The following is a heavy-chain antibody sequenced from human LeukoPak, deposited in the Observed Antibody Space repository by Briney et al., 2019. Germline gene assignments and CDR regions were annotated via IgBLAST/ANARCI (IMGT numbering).Heavy chain of an antibody. D-gene: IGHD4-17*01. V-gene: IGHV3-48*03. Sequence: GGSLRLSCAASGFTFSSYEMNWVRQAPGKGLEWVSYISSSGSTIYYADSVKGRFTISRNNAKNSLYLQMNSLRAEDTAVYYCARDTGYFDYWGQGTLVTVSS. J-gene: IGHJ4*02. CDR1: GFTFSSYE. CDR2: ISSSGSTI. CDR3: ARDTGYFDY.